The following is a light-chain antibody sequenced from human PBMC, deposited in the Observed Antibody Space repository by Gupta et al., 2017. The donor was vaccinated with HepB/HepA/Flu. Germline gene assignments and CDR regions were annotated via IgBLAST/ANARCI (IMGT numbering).Light chain of an antibody. V-gene: IGLV1-44*01. CDR2: SNS. CDR3: ATWDSSLNGVV. CDR1: RSNIAMNT. Sequence: QSVLTQPPSVSGTPGQRVTISCSGRRSNIAMNTVNWYQQRPGTAPKLLIHSNSQRPSGIPDRFSGSKSGASASLAISGLQSEDESDYYCATWDSSLNGVVFGGGTKLTVL. J-gene: IGLJ2*01.